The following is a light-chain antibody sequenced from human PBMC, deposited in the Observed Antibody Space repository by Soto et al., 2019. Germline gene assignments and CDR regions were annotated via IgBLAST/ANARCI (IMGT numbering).Light chain of an antibody. Sequence: QPVLTQSPSASASLGASVKLTCNLRSGHSSYAIAWHQQQPEKGPRYLMKLNSDGSHSKGDGIPDRFSGSSSGAERYLTISSLQSEDAADYYCQTWGTGIQVFGTGTKVTVL. J-gene: IGLJ1*01. CDR2: LNSDGSH. V-gene: IGLV4-69*01. CDR3: QTWGTGIQV. CDR1: SGHSSYA.